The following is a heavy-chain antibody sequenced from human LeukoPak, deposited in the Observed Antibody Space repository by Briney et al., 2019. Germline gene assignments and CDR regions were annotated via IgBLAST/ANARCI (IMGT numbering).Heavy chain of an antibody. J-gene: IGHJ3*02. D-gene: IGHD3-22*01. V-gene: IGHV1-24*01. CDR2: FDPEDGET. CDR1: GYTLTELS. Sequence: GASVKVSCKVSGYTLTELSMHWVRQAPGKGLEWMGGFDPEDGETIYAQEFQGRVTMTEDTSTDTAYMELSSLRSEDTAVYYCATGYYDSSGYKRSDAFDIWGQGTMVTVSS. CDR3: ATGYYDSSGYKRSDAFDI.